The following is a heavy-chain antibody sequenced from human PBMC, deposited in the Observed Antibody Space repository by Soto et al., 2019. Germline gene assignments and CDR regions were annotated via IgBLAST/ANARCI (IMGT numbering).Heavy chain of an antibody. V-gene: IGHV1-46*01. CDR3: ARSGKDGSGSYWSYFDY. J-gene: IGHJ4*02. Sequence: ASVKVSCKASGYTFTSYYMHWVRQAPGQGLEWMGIINPSGGSTSYAQKFQGRVTMTRDTSTSTVYMELSSLRSEDTAVYYCARSGKDGSGSYWSYFDYWGQGTLVTVSS. CDR2: INPSGGST. CDR1: GYTFTSYY. D-gene: IGHD3-10*01.